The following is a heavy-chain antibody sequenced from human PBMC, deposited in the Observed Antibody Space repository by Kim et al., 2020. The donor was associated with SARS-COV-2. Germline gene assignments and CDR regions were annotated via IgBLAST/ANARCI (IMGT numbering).Heavy chain of an antibody. D-gene: IGHD3-10*01. Sequence: GESLKISCKGSGYSFTSYWIGWVRQMPGKGLEWMGIIYPGDSDTRYSPSFQGQVTISADKSISTAYLQWSSLKASDTAMYYCARARGSGSYYDAFDIWGQGTMVTVSS. CDR3: ARARGSGSYYDAFDI. CDR1: GYSFTSYW. V-gene: IGHV5-51*01. J-gene: IGHJ3*02. CDR2: IYPGDSDT.